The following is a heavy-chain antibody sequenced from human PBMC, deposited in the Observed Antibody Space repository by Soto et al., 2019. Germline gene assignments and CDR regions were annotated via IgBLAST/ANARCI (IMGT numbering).Heavy chain of an antibody. Sequence: SVEVSCKASGGTFSSYAISWVRQAPGQGLELVGGIMPIFGTANYAQKFQGRVTITADESTTTASMDLSSMRSPETAVYSSARANGPYTSSWYDAFDIWGQGTMVTGS. CDR3: ARANGPYTSSWYDAFDI. V-gene: IGHV1-69*13. CDR2: IMPIFGTA. J-gene: IGHJ3*02. CDR1: GGTFSSYA. D-gene: IGHD6-13*01.